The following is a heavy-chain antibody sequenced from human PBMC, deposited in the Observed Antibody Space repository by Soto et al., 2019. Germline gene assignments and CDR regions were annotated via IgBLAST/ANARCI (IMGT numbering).Heavy chain of an antibody. D-gene: IGHD6-13*01. J-gene: IGHJ5*02. V-gene: IGHV5-10-1*01. CDR2: IDPSDSYT. CDR3: ATSAYSSIWSPWFDP. CDR1: GYSFTSYW. Sequence: GESLKISCKGSGYSFTSYWISWVRQMPGKGLEWMGRIDPSDSYTNYSPSFQGHVTISADKSISTAYLQWSSLKASDTAMYYCATSAYSSIWSPWFDPWGQGTLVTVSS.